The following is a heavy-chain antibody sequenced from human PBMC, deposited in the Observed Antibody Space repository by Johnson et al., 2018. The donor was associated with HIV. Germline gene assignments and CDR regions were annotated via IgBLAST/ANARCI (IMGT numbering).Heavy chain of an antibody. D-gene: IGHD1-26*01. CDR1: GFAFSSFA. CDR2: ISGSGGST. Sequence: VQLVESGGGLVQPGGSLRLSCAASGFAFSSFAVTWVRQAPGKGLEWVSAISGSGGSTYYADSVKGRFTISRDNSKKTLYLQMNSLRVGDTAGYYCVRGGATSYDAFDIWGQGTMVTVSS. V-gene: IGHV3-23*04. CDR3: VRGGATSYDAFDI. J-gene: IGHJ3*02.